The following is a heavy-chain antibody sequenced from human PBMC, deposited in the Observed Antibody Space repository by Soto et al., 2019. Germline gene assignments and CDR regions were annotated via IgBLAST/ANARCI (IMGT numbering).Heavy chain of an antibody. CDR3: ARNVPVTPLGY. Sequence: EVQLVESGGDLVQPGGSLRLSCAASGVTVSNNFMSWVRQAPGKGLEWVSIIYSGGGTHYADSVKGRFTISRDHYKNTVYLQMNSLRVEDTAVYYCARNVPVTPLGYWGQGTLVTVSS. J-gene: IGHJ4*02. CDR1: GVTVSNNF. CDR2: IYSGGGT. V-gene: IGHV3-66*01. D-gene: IGHD4-17*01.